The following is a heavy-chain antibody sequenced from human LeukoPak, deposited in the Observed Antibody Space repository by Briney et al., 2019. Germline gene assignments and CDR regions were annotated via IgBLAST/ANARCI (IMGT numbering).Heavy chain of an antibody. J-gene: IGHJ4*02. CDR1: GFTFSSYD. CDR2: IGTAGDT. CDR3: ARASPMVRGVIFDY. V-gene: IGHV3-13*01. D-gene: IGHD3-10*01. Sequence: GGSLRLSCAASGFTFSSYDMHWVRQATGKGLEWVSAIGTAGDTYYPGSVKGRITISRENAKNSLYLQMNSLRAEDTAVYYCARASPMVRGVIFDYWGQGTLVTVSS.